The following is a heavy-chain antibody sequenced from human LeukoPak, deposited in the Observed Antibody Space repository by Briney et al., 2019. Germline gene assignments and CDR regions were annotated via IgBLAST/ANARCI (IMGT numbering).Heavy chain of an antibody. Sequence: GGSLRLSCAASGITFSSYGMHWVRQAPGKGLEWVAVIWYDGSNKYYADSVKGRFSISRDNSKNTLYLQMNSLRAEDTAVYYCARDAYGRGNWFDPWGQGTLVTVSS. V-gene: IGHV3-33*08. CDR1: GITFSSYG. J-gene: IGHJ5*02. CDR2: IWYDGSNK. D-gene: IGHD3-10*01. CDR3: ARDAYGRGNWFDP.